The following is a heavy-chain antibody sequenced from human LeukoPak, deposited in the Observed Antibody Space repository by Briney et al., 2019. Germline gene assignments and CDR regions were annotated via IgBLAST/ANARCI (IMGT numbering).Heavy chain of an antibody. J-gene: IGHJ4*02. CDR3: AREAYCGGDCYYFDY. CDR1: GFTSSSYW. V-gene: IGHV3-74*01. Sequence: GGSLRLSCAASGFTSSSYWMHWVRQAPGKGLVWVSRIDSDGSTTNYADSVKGRFTISRDNAKNTLYLQMNSLRAEEMAVYYCAREAYCGGDCYYFDYWGQGTLVTVSS. CDR2: IDSDGSTT. D-gene: IGHD2-21*02.